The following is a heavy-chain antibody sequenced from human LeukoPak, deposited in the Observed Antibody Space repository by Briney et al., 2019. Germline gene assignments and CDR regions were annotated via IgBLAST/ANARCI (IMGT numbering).Heavy chain of an antibody. CDR1: GFTFSGSA. CDR3: TRANGTYNWFDP. D-gene: IGHD2-8*01. V-gene: IGHV3-73*01. CDR2: IDKKDKGYATAT. J-gene: IGHJ5*02. Sequence: GGSLSLSCAASGFTFSGSAIHWVRQSSGKGLEWVGQIDKKDKGYATATAYAASVKGRFTISRDDSINTAYLQMKSLKTEDTALYYRTRANGTYNWFDPWGQGTLVTVSS.